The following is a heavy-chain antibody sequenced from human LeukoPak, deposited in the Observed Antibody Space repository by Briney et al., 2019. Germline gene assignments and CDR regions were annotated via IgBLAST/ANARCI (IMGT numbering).Heavy chain of an antibody. CDR3: ARDHDSSGYYFDY. V-gene: IGHV4-30-4*07. J-gene: IGHJ4*02. Sequence: SETLSLTCAVSGGSISSGGYSWSWIRQPPGKGLEWIGYIYYSGSTYYNPSLKSRVTISVDTSKNQFSLKLSSVTAADTAVYYCARDHDSSGYYFDYWGQGTLVTVSS. CDR2: IYYSGST. CDR1: GGSISSGGYS. D-gene: IGHD3-22*01.